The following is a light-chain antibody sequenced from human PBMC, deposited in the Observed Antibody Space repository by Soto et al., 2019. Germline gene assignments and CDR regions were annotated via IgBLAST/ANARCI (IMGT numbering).Light chain of an antibody. CDR2: DAS. CDR3: QQRTNWPLT. CDR1: QSVSSS. J-gene: IGKJ4*01. V-gene: IGKV3-11*01. Sequence: EVVLTQSPATLSLSPGERATLSCRASQSVSSSLAWYQQKPGQAPRLLIYDASNRATGIPARFSGSGSGTDFTLTLSSLEPEDFAVYYCQQRTNWPLTFGGGTKVEI.